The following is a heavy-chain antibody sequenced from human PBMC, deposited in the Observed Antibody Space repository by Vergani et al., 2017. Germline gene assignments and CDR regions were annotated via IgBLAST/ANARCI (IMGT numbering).Heavy chain of an antibody. Sequence: QVQLVESGGGVVQRGGSLRLSCATSGFTLCNYDMQWIRQGPGKGLEFVAFIQFDGSNQYYADSVKGRFTLSRDFSKNTLYLQMNSLRTDDPATYYCAKHFRGWGIDYWGQGTQVIVSS. CDR2: IQFDGSNQ. J-gene: IGHJ4*02. CDR3: AKHFRGWGIDY. CDR1: GFTLCNYD. D-gene: IGHD3-16*01. V-gene: IGHV3-30*02.